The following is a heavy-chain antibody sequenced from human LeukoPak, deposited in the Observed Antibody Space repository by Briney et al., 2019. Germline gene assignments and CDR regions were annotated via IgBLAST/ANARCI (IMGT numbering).Heavy chain of an antibody. CDR2: ISGSGGST. D-gene: IGHD6-6*01. CDR1: GFTFSSYA. J-gene: IGHJ4*02. V-gene: IGHV3-23*01. CDR3: AKLSSSSPYYFDY. Sequence: GGSLRLSCAASGFTFSSYAMSWVRQAPGKGREWVSAISGSGGSTYYADSVKGRFTISRDNSKNTLYLQMNSLRAEDTAVYYCAKLSSSSPYYFDYWGQGTLVTVSS.